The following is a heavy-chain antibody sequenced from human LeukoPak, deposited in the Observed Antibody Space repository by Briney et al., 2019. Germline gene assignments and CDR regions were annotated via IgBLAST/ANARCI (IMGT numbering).Heavy chain of an antibody. CDR2: INHSGST. D-gene: IGHD3-10*01. CDR1: GGSFNGYY. V-gene: IGHV4-34*01. CDR3: ARGQGSGSYVQGGYYYGMDV. Sequence: PSETLSLTCAVYGGSFNGYYWSWIRQPPGKGLEWIGEINHSGSTNYNPSLKSRVTISVDTSKNQFSLKLSAVTAADTAVYYCARGQGSGSYVQGGYYYGMDVWGQGTTVTVSS. J-gene: IGHJ6*02.